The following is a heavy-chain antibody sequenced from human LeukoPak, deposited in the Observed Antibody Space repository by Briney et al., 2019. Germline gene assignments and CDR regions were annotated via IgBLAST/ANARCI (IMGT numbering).Heavy chain of an antibody. CDR3: AKAGGVYSSPFDP. CDR1: GFTFSSSA. J-gene: IGHJ5*02. D-gene: IGHD6-13*01. V-gene: IGHV3-30*18. Sequence: PGGSLRLSCAASGFTFSSSAMHWVRQAPGKGLEWVAIMSQDGSNKYYADSVKGRFTISRDNSKNTLYLQMNSLRAEDTAVYYCAKAGGVYSSPFDPWGQGTLVTVSS. CDR2: MSQDGSNK.